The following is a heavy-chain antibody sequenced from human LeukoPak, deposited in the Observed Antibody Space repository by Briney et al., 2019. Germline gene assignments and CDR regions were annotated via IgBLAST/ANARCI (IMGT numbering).Heavy chain of an antibody. D-gene: IGHD6-13*01. CDR2: IWYDGSNK. V-gene: IGHV3-33*01. CDR3: ARGQQLVRQKYYYYYGMDV. J-gene: IGHJ6*04. CDR1: GFTFSSYG. Sequence: PGGALILACAASGFTFSSYGMDWVRQAPGKGLEWVAVIWYDGSNKYYADSVKGRFTISRDNSKNTLYLQMNSLRAEDTAVYYCARGQQLVRQKYYYYYGMDVWGKGTTVTVSS.